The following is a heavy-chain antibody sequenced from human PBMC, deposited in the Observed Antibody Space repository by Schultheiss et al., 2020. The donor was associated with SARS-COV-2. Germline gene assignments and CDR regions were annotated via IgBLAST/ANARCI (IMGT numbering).Heavy chain of an antibody. CDR1: GFTFSSYG. D-gene: IGHD2-2*01. J-gene: IGHJ4*02. Sequence: GGSLRLSCAASGFTFSSYGMHWVRQAPGKGLEWVANINQDGSEKYYVDSVKGRFTISRDNTKKSMYLQMNSLRAEDTAVYYCAPYQPLTTPSDYWGQGTLVTVSS. CDR3: APYQPLTTPSDY. V-gene: IGHV3-7*01. CDR2: INQDGSEK.